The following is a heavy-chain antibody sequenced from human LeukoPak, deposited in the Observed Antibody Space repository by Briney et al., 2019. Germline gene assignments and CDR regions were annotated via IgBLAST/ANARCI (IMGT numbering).Heavy chain of an antibody. CDR2: INEDGSKK. CDR3: AKDIVGGGDDY. D-gene: IGHD2-21*02. Sequence: GGSLRLSCAASGFTFSNYSMNCVRQAPAKALEGVGNINEDGSKKNYVDSVKGRFTISRDNAQNSVYLQMNSLRDEDTAVYYCAKDIVGGGDDYWGPGHLVTVSS. J-gene: IGHJ4*02. V-gene: IGHV3-7*01. CDR1: GFTFSNYS.